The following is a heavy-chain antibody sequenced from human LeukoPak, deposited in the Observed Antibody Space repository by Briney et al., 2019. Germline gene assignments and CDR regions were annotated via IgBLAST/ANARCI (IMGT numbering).Heavy chain of an antibody. D-gene: IGHD3-3*01. J-gene: IGHJ6*02. CDR1: GFTFSNYW. V-gene: IGHV3-7*01. CDR3: ARDFFWGMDV. CDR2: IKQDGSAK. Sequence: GGSLRLSCAASGFTFSNYWMNWVRQAPGKGLEWVANIKQDGSAKFYADSVKGRFTISRDNSKNTLYLQMNSLRAEDTAVYYCARDFFWGMDVWGQGTTVTVSS.